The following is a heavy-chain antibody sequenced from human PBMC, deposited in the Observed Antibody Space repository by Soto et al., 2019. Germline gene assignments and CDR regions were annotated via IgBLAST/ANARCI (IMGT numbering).Heavy chain of an antibody. J-gene: IGHJ4*02. CDR2: IIPLFGTA. CDR3: AGSGDYCSGGSCCRLFDY. D-gene: IGHD2-15*01. V-gene: IGHV1-69*12. Sequence: QVQLVQSGAEVKKPGSSVKVSCQASGGTFSSYAVSWVRQAPGQGLEWVGGIIPLFGTANYAQKFQGRVTVTADESTSTAYRELSSLGSEDTAVYYWAGSGDYCSGGSCCRLFDYWGEGTLVTVSS. CDR1: GGTFSSYA.